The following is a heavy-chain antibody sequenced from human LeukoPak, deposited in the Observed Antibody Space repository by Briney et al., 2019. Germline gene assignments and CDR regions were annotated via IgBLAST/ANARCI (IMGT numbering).Heavy chain of an antibody. CDR2: IRYDGSDK. CDR3: AKDQNYDYVWAWAFDI. Sequence: GGSLRLSCAASGLTFGSYGMRWVRQAPGNGLEWVTFIRYDGSDKYYADSVKGRFTISRDNSKGAPYLQMNSLRAEDTAVYYCAKDQNYDYVWAWAFDIWGQGTMVTVSS. V-gene: IGHV3-30*02. CDR1: GLTFGSYG. D-gene: IGHD3-16*01. J-gene: IGHJ3*02.